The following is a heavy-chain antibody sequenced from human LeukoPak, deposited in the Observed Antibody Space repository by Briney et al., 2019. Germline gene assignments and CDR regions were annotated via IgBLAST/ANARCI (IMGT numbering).Heavy chain of an antibody. CDR2: ISYDGSNK. V-gene: IGHV3-30*01. J-gene: IGHJ4*02. Sequence: GRSLRLSCAASGFTFSSYAMHWVRQAPGKGLEWVAVISYDGSNKYYADSVKGRFTISGDNSKNTLYLQMNSLRAEDTAVYYCAREGLAGAYDYWGQGTLVTVSS. D-gene: IGHD1-26*01. CDR1: GFTFSSYA. CDR3: AREGLAGAYDY.